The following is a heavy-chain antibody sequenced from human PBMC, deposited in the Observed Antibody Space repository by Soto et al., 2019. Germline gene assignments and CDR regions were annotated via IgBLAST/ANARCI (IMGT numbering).Heavy chain of an antibody. Sequence: EVQLVESGGGLVQPGRSLRLSCAASGFTFDDYAMHWVRQAPGKGLEWVSGISWNGGSIGYADSVKGRFTISRDNAKNSLYLQMNSLRAEDTALYYCAKDRGTYYYYMDVWGKGTTVTVSS. D-gene: IGHD1-1*01. V-gene: IGHV3-9*01. J-gene: IGHJ6*03. CDR2: ISWNGGSI. CDR3: AKDRGTYYYYMDV. CDR1: GFTFDDYA.